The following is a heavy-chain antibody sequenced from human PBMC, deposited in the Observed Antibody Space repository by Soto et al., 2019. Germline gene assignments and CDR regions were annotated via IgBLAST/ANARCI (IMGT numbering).Heavy chain of an antibody. V-gene: IGHV1-18*04. CDR1: GYTFTSYG. CDR2: IRPDNGNR. CDR3: ARGYYYDSSGYYYKAADWFDP. J-gene: IGHJ5*02. Sequence: ASVKVSCKASGYTFTSYGISWVRQAPGQGLEWVGWIRPDNGNRKSAQRLQGRVTLTTDTSASTAYMELSSLRSEDTAVYYCARGYYYDSSGYYYKAADWFDPWGQGTLVTVSS. D-gene: IGHD3-22*01.